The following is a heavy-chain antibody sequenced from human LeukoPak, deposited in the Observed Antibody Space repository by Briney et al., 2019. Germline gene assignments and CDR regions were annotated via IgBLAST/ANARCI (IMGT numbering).Heavy chain of an antibody. CDR1: GGTFSSYA. J-gene: IGHJ4*02. CDR2: IIPIFGTA. CDR3: ARDRDGYGYFDY. D-gene: IGHD5-12*01. V-gene: IGHV1-69*01. Sequence: ASVKVSCKASGGTFSSYAISGVRQAPGRGLEGVGGIIPIFGTAHYAQKFQGRVTNTADESTSTAYMELSSLRSEDTAVYYCARDRDGYGYFDYWGQGTLVTVSS.